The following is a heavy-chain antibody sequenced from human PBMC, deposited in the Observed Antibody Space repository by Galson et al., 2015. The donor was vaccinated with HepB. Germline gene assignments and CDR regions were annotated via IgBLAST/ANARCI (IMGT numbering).Heavy chain of an antibody. V-gene: IGHV3-11*01. CDR1: GFTFSDYY. CDR3: ARGHYGLDV. CDR2: ISTSGSAI. Sequence: SLRLSCAPSGFTFSDYYMSWLRQAPGKELEWVSYISTSGSAIYYADSVKGRFTISRDNAQNSLYLQMHSLRAEDTAVYYCARGHYGLDVWGQGTTVTVSS. J-gene: IGHJ6*02.